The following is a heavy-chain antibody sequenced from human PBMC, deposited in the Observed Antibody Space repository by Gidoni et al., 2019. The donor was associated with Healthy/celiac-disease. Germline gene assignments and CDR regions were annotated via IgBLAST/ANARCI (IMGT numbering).Heavy chain of an antibody. CDR3: AKQLVLDY. CDR2: ISYDGSNK. D-gene: IGHD6-13*01. Sequence: QVQLVESGGGVVQPGRSLRLSCAASGFTFSSYGMHWVRQAPGKGLEWVAVISYDGSNKNYADSVKGRFTISRDNSKNTLYLQMNSLRAEDTAVYYCAKQLVLDYWGQGTLVTVSS. CDR1: GFTFSSYG. V-gene: IGHV3-30*18. J-gene: IGHJ4*02.